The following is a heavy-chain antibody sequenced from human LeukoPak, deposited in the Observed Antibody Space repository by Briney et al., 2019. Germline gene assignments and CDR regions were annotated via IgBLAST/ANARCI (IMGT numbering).Heavy chain of an antibody. V-gene: IGHV4-59*01. D-gene: IGHD6-19*01. CDR3: ARDITVAGSLYNWFDP. Sequence: SETLSLTCTVSGGSISSYYWSWIRQPPGKGLEWIGYTYYSGSTNYNPSLKSRVTISVDTSKNQFSLKLSSVTAADTAVYYCARDITVAGSLYNWFDPWGQGTLVTVSS. J-gene: IGHJ5*02. CDR1: GGSISSYY. CDR2: TYYSGST.